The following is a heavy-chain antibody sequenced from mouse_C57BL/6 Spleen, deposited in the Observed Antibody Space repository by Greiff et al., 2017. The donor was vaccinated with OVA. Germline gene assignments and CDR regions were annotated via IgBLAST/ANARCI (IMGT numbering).Heavy chain of an antibody. D-gene: IGHD2-4*01. CDR1: GYTFTDYE. CDR2: IDPETGGT. Sequence: SGAELVRPGASVTLSCKASGYTFTDYEMHWVKQTPVHGLEWLGAIDPETGGTAYNPKFKGKAILTADKSSSTAYMELRSLTSEDSAVDYWTRGDYDGGYAMDYWGQGTSVTVSS. CDR3: TRGDYDGGYAMDY. V-gene: IGHV1-15*01. J-gene: IGHJ4*01.